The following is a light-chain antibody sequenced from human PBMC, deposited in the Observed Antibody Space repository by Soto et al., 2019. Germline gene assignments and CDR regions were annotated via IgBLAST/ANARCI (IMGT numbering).Light chain of an antibody. CDR3: SSYTSSSTLV. V-gene: IGLV2-14*01. J-gene: IGLJ1*01. CDR1: SSDVGGYNY. CDR2: EAS. Sequence: QSVLTQPASVSGSPGQSITISCTGTSSDVGGYNYVSWYQQDPGKAPKLMIYEASNRPSGVSNRFSGSKSGNTASLTISGLQAEDEADYYCSSYTSSSTLVFGTGTKLTVL.